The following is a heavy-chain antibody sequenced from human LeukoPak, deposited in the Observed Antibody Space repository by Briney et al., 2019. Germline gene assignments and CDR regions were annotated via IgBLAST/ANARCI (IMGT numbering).Heavy chain of an antibody. CDR2: ISSGSGTI. D-gene: IGHD4-17*01. J-gene: IGHJ2*01. Sequence: GGSLRLSCAASGSTFSSYNINWVRQAPGKGLEWVSYISSGSGTIYHADSVKGRFTISRDNAKNSLFLQMNSLRAEDTAVYYCAALRGLQNWYFDLWGRGTLVTVSS. V-gene: IGHV3-48*01. CDR1: GSTFSSYN. CDR3: AALRGLQNWYFDL.